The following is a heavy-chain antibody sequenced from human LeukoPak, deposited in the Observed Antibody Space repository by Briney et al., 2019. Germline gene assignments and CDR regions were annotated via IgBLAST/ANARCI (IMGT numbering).Heavy chain of an antibody. CDR3: ARGEFLEWLFWDWFDP. D-gene: IGHD3-3*01. CDR1: GGSVSSGSYY. V-gene: IGHV4-61*01. CDR2: INHSGST. J-gene: IGHJ5*02. Sequence: SETLSLTCTVSGGSVSSGSYYWSWIRQPPGKGLEWIGEINHSGSTNYNPSLKSRVTISVDTSKNQFSLKLSSVTATDTAVYYCARGEFLEWLFWDWFDPWGQGTLVTVSS.